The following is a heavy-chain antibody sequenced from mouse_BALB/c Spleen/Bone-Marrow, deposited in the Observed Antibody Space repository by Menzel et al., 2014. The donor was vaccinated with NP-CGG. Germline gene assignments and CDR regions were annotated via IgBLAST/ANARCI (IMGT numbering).Heavy chain of an antibody. CDR2: IDPANGNT. V-gene: IGHV14-3*02. Sequence: VQMQQSGAELVKPGASVKLSCTASGFNNKDTYMHWVKQRPEQGLEWIGRIDPANGNTKYDPKFQGKATITADTSSNTAYLQLSSLTSEDTAVYYCARIYYYGRGYFDYWGQGTTLTVSS. CDR1: GFNNKDTY. J-gene: IGHJ2*01. D-gene: IGHD1-1*01. CDR3: ARIYYYGRGYFDY.